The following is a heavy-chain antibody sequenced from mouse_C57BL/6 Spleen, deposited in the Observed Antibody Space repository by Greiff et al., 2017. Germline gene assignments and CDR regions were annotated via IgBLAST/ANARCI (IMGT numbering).Heavy chain of an antibody. D-gene: IGHD3-3*01. CDR2: ISDGGSYT. J-gene: IGHJ2*01. V-gene: IGHV5-4*03. Sequence: DVKLVESGGGLVKPGGSLKLSCAASGFTFSSYAMSWVRQTPEKRLEWVATISDGGSYTYYPDNVKGRFTISRDNAKNNLYLQMSHLKSEDTAMYYCARAPQGLYYFDYWGQGTTLTVSS. CDR1: GFTFSSYA. CDR3: ARAPQGLYYFDY.